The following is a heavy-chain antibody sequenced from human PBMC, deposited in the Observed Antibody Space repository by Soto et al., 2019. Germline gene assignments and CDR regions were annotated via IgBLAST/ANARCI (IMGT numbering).Heavy chain of an antibody. V-gene: IGHV4-34*01. Sequence: ASETLSLTCAVYGGSFSGYYWSWIRQPPGKGLEWIGEINHSGSTNYNPSLKSRVTISVDTSKNQFSLKLSSVTAADTAVYYCARAGYYDFWSGYYTRGMDVWGQGTTVTVSS. CDR3: ARAGYYDFWSGYYTRGMDV. CDR1: GGSFSGYY. D-gene: IGHD3-3*01. CDR2: INHSGST. J-gene: IGHJ6*02.